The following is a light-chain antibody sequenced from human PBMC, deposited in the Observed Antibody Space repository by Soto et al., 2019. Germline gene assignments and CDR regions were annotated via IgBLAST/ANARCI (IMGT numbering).Light chain of an antibody. CDR3: QQYGTSPGT. CDR2: GAS. CDR1: QSVSSN. Sequence: EIVMTQSPATQSVSPGERATRSCRASQSVSSNLAWYQQKPGQAPTLLIFGASSRATGIPDRFSGSGSGTDFTLTISGLQPEDFAVYYCQQYGTSPGTF. J-gene: IGKJ1*01. V-gene: IGKV3-20*01.